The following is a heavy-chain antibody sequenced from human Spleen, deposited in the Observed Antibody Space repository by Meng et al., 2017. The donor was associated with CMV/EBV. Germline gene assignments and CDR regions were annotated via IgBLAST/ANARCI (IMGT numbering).Heavy chain of an antibody. CDR3: ARGRGIAARRPSSYYYYGMDV. CDR2: MNPNSGNT. Sequence: ASGKVSCKASGYTFTSYDINWVRQATGQGLEWMGWMNPNSGNTGYAQKFQGRVTMTRNTSISTAYMELSSLRSEDTAVYYCARGRGIAARRPSSYYYYGMDVWGQGTTVTVSS. V-gene: IGHV1-8*01. J-gene: IGHJ6*02. CDR1: GYTFTSYD. D-gene: IGHD6-6*01.